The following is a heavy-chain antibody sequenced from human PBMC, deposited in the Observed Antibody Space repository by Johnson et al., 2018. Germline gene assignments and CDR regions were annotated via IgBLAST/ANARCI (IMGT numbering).Heavy chain of an antibody. CDR2: IKSKTDGGTT. Sequence: VQLVESGGGLVKPGGSLRLSCAASGFTFSNAWMSWVRQAPGKGLEWVGRIKSKTDGGTTDYAAPVKGRFTISRDDSKNTLYLQMNSLKTEDTAVYYCTTDYAILPGYPRGAFDIWGQGTMVTVSS. V-gene: IGHV3-15*01. CDR3: TTDYAILPGYPRGAFDI. CDR1: GFTFSNAW. J-gene: IGHJ3*02. D-gene: IGHD3-9*01.